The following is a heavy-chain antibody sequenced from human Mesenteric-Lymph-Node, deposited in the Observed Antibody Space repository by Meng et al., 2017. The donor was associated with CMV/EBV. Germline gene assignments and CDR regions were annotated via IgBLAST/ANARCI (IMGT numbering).Heavy chain of an antibody. J-gene: IGHJ4*02. CDR2: IYYSGST. CDR3: ARLFGYCSSTSCYVDH. D-gene: IGHD2-2*01. Sequence: SETLSLTCTVSGGSISSSSYYWGWIRQPPGKGLEWIGSIYYSGSTYYNPSLKSRVTISVDTSKNQFSLKLSSVTAADTAVYYCARLFGYCSSTSCYVDHWGQGTLVTVSS. CDR1: GGSISSSSYY. V-gene: IGHV4-39*01.